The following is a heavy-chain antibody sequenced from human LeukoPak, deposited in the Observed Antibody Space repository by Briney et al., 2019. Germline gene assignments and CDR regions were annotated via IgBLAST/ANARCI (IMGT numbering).Heavy chain of an antibody. Sequence: ASVKVSCKASGGTFSSYAISWVRQAPGQGLEWMGGIIPIFGTANYAQKFQGRVTITTDESTSTAYMELSSLRSEDTAVYYCARAGIVVVPAAIPTWFDPWGQGTLVTVSS. CDR1: GGTFSSYA. J-gene: IGHJ5*02. CDR2: IIPIFGTA. CDR3: ARAGIVVVPAAIPTWFDP. D-gene: IGHD2-2*01. V-gene: IGHV1-69*05.